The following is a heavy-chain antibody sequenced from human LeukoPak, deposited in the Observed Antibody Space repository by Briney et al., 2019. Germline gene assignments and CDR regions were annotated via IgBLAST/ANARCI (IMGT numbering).Heavy chain of an antibody. D-gene: IGHD1-26*01. CDR2: VYHSGNT. V-gene: IGHV4-30-2*01. Sequence: SETLSLTCTVSGGSISSGGYYWSWIRQPPGKGLEWIGYVYHSGNTYYNPSLKSRVTISVDRSKNQFSLKLSSVTAADRAVYYCARDRVGATDYGGRGTVVTVS. CDR3: ARDRVGATDY. J-gene: IGHJ4*02. CDR1: GGSISSGGYY.